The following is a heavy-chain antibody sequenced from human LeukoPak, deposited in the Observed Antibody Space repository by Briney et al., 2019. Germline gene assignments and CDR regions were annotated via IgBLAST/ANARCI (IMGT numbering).Heavy chain of an antibody. CDR1: GFTFDDYA. Sequence: GGSLRLSCVASGFTFDDYAMHWVRQAPGKGLEWVSGISWNSGSIGYADSVKGRFTISRDNAKNSLYLQMNSLRAEDMALYYCAKDTSAHVDSSGYYGFDYWGQGTLVTVSS. V-gene: IGHV3-9*03. J-gene: IGHJ4*02. D-gene: IGHD3-22*01. CDR3: AKDTSAHVDSSGYYGFDY. CDR2: ISWNSGSI.